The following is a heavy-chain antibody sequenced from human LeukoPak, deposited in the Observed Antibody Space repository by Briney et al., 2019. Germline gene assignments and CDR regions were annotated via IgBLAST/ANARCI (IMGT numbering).Heavy chain of an antibody. CDR1: GYTFTSYD. J-gene: IGHJ3*02. CDR2: MNPNSGNT. D-gene: IGHD4-17*01. Sequence: ASVKVSCKASGYTFTSYDINWVRQATGQGLEWMGWMNPNSGNTNYAQKLQGRVTMTTDTSTSTAYMELRSLRSDDTAVYYCARDFGDYGDAEVRSAFDIWGQGTMVTVSS. V-gene: IGHV1-18*01. CDR3: ARDFGDYGDAEVRSAFDI.